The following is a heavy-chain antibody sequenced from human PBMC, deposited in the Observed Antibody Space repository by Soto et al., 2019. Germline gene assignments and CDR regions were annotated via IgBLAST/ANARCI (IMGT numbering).Heavy chain of an antibody. J-gene: IGHJ4*02. CDR2: ISHSGHS. CDR3: ARGHKAPPGHPTMIIVVALDF. Sequence: QVHLQESGPGLVKPSETLSLICNVSSGSIRSDDWWTWVRQSPGKGLEWIGEISHSGHSNYNPSFKSRLKLSIDKSRNHFSLNLNSVTAADTATYYCARGHKAPPGHPTMIIVVALDFWGQGAVVTVSS. D-gene: IGHD2-15*01. CDR1: SGSIRSDDW. V-gene: IGHV4-4*02.